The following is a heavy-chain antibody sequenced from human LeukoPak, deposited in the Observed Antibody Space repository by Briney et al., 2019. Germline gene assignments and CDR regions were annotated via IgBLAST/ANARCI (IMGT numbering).Heavy chain of an antibody. J-gene: IGHJ5*02. CDR3: ARGTDGYSSGWYWFDP. Sequence: TSETLSLTCTVSGGSISSYYWSWIRQPAGKGLEWIGRIYTSGSTNYNPSLKSRVTMSVDTSKNQFSLKPSSVTAADTAVYYCARGTDGYSSGWYWFDPWGQGTLVTVSS. CDR2: IYTSGST. CDR1: GGSISSYY. V-gene: IGHV4-4*07. D-gene: IGHD6-19*01.